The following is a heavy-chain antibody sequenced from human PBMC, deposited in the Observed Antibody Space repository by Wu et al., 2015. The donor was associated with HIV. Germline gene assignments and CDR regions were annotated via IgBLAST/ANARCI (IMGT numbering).Heavy chain of an antibody. CDR1: GGTFSNYA. V-gene: IGHV1-69*14. CDR3: ARLDDILTGMRDYYYYGMGR. CDR2: IITIFDTA. D-gene: IGHD3-9*01. Sequence: QVQLVQSGAEVKKPGSSVKVSCKASGGTFSNYAISWLRQAPGQGLEWMGGIITIFDTANYAQKFQGRVTITADKSTSTAYMEVSSLRSEDTAVYYCARLDDILTGMRDYYYYGMGRLGPRDHGHRLL. J-gene: IGHJ6*02.